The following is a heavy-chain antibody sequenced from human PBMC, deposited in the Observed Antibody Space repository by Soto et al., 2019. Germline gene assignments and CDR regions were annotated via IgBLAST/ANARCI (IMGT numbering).Heavy chain of an antibody. CDR3: ARWKTVTTGHYYWYIDV. CDR2: ISYDGNDK. J-gene: IGHJ6*03. V-gene: IGHV3-30*03. CDR1: EFSFSAYG. D-gene: IGHD4-17*01. Sequence: QVQLVESGGGVVRPGRSLRLSCVASEFSFSAYGMHWVRLAPGKGLQWVAVISYDGNDKYYADSVKGRFTISRDDSKNTLYLQMISLRREETANYDGARWKTVTTGHYYWYIDVWGKGTTVTVSS.